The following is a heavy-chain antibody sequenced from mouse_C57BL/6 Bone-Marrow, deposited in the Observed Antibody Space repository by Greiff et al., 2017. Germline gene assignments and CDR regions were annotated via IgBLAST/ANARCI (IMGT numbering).Heavy chain of an antibody. CDR3: AILCPGSGIYYFDF. Sequence: VQLQQPGAELVRPGSSVKLSCKASGYTFTSYWMHWVKQRPVQGLEWIGNIDPSDSDTHYNQKFKDKATLTVDKSSSTAYLQLSSLTSEDAAVYYCAILCPGSGIYYFDFWGQGTTLTVSS. CDR1: GYTFTSYW. CDR2: IDPSDSDT. D-gene: IGHD1-1*02. J-gene: IGHJ2*01. V-gene: IGHV1-52*01.